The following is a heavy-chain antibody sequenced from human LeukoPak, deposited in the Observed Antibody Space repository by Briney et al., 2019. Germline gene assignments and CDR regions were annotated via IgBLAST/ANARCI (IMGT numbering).Heavy chain of an antibody. J-gene: IGHJ5*02. CDR1: GDSLRSYY. CDR3: ARSQEITYSGYDYFWFDP. D-gene: IGHD5-12*01. Sequence: SETLSLTCTVSGDSLRSYYWNWIRQPPGKGLEWIGNIYYSGSTNYNPSLKSRVTISVDTSKNPFSLKLNSVTGADTAVYYCARSQEITYSGYDYFWFDPWGQGTLVTVSS. V-gene: IGHV4-59*08. CDR2: IYYSGST.